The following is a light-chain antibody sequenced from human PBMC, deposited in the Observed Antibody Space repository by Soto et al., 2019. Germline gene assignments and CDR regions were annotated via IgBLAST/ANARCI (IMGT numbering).Light chain of an antibody. CDR3: SSYTTTSTWM. CDR1: SSDVGAYNY. J-gene: IGLJ7*01. CDR2: EVS. Sequence: QSALTQPASVSGSPGQSITISCTGTSSDVGAYNYVSWYQQYPGKAPKLMIYEVSNRPSGISNRFSGSKSDNTASLIISGLQAEDEADYYCSSYTTTSTWMFGGGTQLTVL. V-gene: IGLV2-14*01.